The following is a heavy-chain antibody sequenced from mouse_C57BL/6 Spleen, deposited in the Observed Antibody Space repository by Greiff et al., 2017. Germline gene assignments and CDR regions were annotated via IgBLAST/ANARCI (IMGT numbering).Heavy chain of an antibody. Sequence: VQLVESGAELVRPGTSVKVSCKASGYAFTNYLIEWVKQRPGQGLEWIGVINPGSGGPNNNEKFKGKATLTADKSSSTAYMQLSSMKSEDAAVDFCSSRIYYGSIGYFDVWGTGTTVTVSS. J-gene: IGHJ1*03. CDR2: INPGSGGP. CDR1: GYAFTNYL. CDR3: SSRIYYGSIGYFDV. D-gene: IGHD1-1*01. V-gene: IGHV1-54*01.